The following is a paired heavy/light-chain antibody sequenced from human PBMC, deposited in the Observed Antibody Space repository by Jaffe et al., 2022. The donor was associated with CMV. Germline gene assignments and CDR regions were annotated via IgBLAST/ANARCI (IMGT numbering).Light chain of an antibody. CDR2: AAS. CDR3: LQDYNYPLT. CDR1: QGIGND. J-gene: IGKJ4*01. V-gene: IGKV1-6*01. Sequence: AIQMTQSPSSLSASVGDRVTITCRASQGIGNDLGWYQQKPGKAPNLLIYAASTLQTGVPSRFSGSGSGTDFTLTISSLQPEDFATYYCLQDYNYPLTFGGGTKVEIK.
Heavy chain of an antibody. D-gene: IGHD3-16*01. V-gene: IGHV3-23*04. Sequence: EVQLVQSGGGLAQPGGPLRLSCAASGFTFSSSAMSWVRQAPGKGLEWVSSISGSGDRTYYTDSVKGRFTISRDNSKKTLYLQMESLRAEDTAVYYCTKRGSGGDQLSFDYWGQGTLVTVSA. J-gene: IGHJ4*02. CDR1: GFTFSSSA. CDR3: TKRGSGGDQLSFDY. CDR2: ISGSGDRT.